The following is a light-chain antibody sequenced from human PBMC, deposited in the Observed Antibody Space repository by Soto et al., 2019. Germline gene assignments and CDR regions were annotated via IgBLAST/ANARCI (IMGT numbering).Light chain of an antibody. CDR3: QQYGCSIS. CDR1: QSVSSSY. CDR2: GAS. J-gene: IGKJ4*01. Sequence: EIVLTQSPGTLSLSPGERATLSCRASQSVSSSYLAWYQQKPGQAPRHLIYGASSRSTDIPDWFSGSGSGTDFTINISTLEHEAFAVYYCQQYGCSISCGGGPKVEFK. V-gene: IGKV3-20*01.